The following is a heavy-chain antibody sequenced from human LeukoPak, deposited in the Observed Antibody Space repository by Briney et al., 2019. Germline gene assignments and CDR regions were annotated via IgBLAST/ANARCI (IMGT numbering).Heavy chain of an antibody. CDR1: GYSFTSYW. Sequence: GESLKISCKGSGYSFTSYWIGWVRQMPGKGLEWMGIIYPGDSDTRYSPSFQGQVTISADKSISTAYLQWSSLKASDTAMYYCVRCSYSSSWGYYYYYMDVWGKGTTVTVSS. CDR3: VRCSYSSSWGYYYYYMDV. CDR2: IYPGDSDT. J-gene: IGHJ6*03. D-gene: IGHD6-13*01. V-gene: IGHV5-51*01.